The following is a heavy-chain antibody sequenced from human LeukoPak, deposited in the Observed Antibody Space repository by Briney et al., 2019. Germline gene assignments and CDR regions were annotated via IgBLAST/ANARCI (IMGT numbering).Heavy chain of an antibody. CDR2: ISWNSGNI. Sequence: PGRSLRLSCAASGFTFDDYAMHWVRQAPGKGLEWVSGISWNSGNIGYADSVKGRFTISRDNAKNSLYLQMNSLRDEDTAFYYCARFNGDYYGMDVWGQGTTVTVSS. J-gene: IGHJ6*02. CDR3: ARFNGDYYGMDV. CDR1: GFTFDDYA. D-gene: IGHD4-17*01. V-gene: IGHV3-9*01.